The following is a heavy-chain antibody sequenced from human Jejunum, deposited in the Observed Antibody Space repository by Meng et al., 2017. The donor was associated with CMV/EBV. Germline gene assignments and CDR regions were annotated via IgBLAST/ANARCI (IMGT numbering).Heavy chain of an antibody. CDR1: GYSFTGYY. J-gene: IGHJ4*02. D-gene: IGHD1-26*01. CDR2: INPNSRDT. V-gene: IGHV1-2*04. Sequence: SCKTSGYSFTGYYIHWVRQGPGQGLEWMGWINPNSRDTNYAQKFQGWVAMTGDTSINTVYMEMTRLTSGVTAVYYCARQDATSWDFDFWGQGTLVTVSS. CDR3: ARQDATSWDFDF.